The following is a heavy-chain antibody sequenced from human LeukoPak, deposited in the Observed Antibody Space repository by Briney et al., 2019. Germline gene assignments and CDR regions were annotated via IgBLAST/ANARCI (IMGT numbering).Heavy chain of an antibody. CDR2: TRSNAYGAKK. D-gene: IGHD3-22*01. CDR1: GFTFGNYA. CDR3: TRAYYDSSGVIPRKRTITSRLPDY. V-gene: IGHV3-49*03. J-gene: IGHJ4*02. Sequence: PARSLRLACTAAGFTFGNYAMSWFRQAPGKWLGWVGFTRSNAYGAKKEYAASVKGRFTISRDDSKSIAYLQMNSLRTEDTAVYYCTRAYYDSSGVIPRKRTITSRLPDYWGQGTLVTVSS.